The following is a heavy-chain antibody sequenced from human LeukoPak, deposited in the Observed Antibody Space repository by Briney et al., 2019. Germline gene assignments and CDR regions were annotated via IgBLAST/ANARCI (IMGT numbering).Heavy chain of an antibody. V-gene: IGHV4-34*01. D-gene: IGHD4-17*01. J-gene: IGHJ4*02. CDR2: INHSGST. Sequence: SETLSLTCAVYGGSFSGYYWSWIRQPPGKGLEWIGEINHSGSTNYNPSLKSRVTISVDTSKNQFSLKLSSVTAVDTAVYYCARGLSYGDPTAGYVDYWGQGTLVTVSS. CDR1: GGSFSGYY. CDR3: ARGLSYGDPTAGYVDY.